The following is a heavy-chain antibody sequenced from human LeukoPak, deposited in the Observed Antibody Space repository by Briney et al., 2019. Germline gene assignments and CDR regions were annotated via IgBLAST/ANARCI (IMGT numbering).Heavy chain of an antibody. J-gene: IGHJ6*02. D-gene: IGHD3-3*01. CDR3: ARRYYDFWRARDYYGMDV. CDR2: IKQDGSEK. Sequence: GGSLRLSCAASGFTFSSYWMSWVRQAPGKGLEWVANIKQDGSEKYYVDSVKGRFTISRDNAKNSLYLQMNSLRAEDTAVYYCARRYYDFWRARDYYGMDVWGQGTTVTVSS. CDR1: GFTFSSYW. V-gene: IGHV3-7*01.